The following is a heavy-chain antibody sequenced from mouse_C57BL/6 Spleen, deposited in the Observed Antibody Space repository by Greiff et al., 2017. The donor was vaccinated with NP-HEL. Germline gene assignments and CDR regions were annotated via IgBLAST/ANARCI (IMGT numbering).Heavy chain of an antibody. Sequence: QVQLQQPGAELVMPGASVKLSCKASGYTFTSYWMHWVKQRPGQGLEWIGEIDPSDSYTNYNQKFKGKSTLTVDKSSSTAYMQLSSLTSEDSAVYYCARIITTVVDGFAYWGQGTLVTVSA. CDR1: GYTFTSYW. CDR2: IDPSDSYT. J-gene: IGHJ3*01. CDR3: ARIITTVVDGFAY. V-gene: IGHV1-69*01. D-gene: IGHD1-1*01.